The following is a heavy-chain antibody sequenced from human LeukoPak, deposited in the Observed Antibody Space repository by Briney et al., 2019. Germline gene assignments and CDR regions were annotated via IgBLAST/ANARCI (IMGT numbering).Heavy chain of an antibody. Sequence: GGSLRLSCAASGFTFSTYALSWVRQAPGKGLEWVSTISAIGGSTYYADSVKGRFTISRDNSKSTLYLQMNSLRAEDTAVYYCAKDQIAVAGTFDYWGQGTLVTVSS. CDR2: ISAIGGST. V-gene: IGHV3-23*01. J-gene: IGHJ4*02. D-gene: IGHD6-19*01. CDR1: GFTFSTYA. CDR3: AKDQIAVAGTFDY.